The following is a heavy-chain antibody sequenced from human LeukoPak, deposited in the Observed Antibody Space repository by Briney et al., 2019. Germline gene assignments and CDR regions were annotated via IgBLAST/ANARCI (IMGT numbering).Heavy chain of an antibody. V-gene: IGHV3-43*02. CDR3: AKDRGGFFGSGTSYYFFGMDV. D-gene: IGHD3-10*01. J-gene: IGHJ6*02. Sequence: GGSLRLSCAASGFTFGHYAMHWVRRAPGKGLEWVSVISGDGDGTHYIDSVKGRFSISRDQSRNSLHLQMDTLRAEDTAVYYCAKDRGGFFGSGTSYYFFGMDVWGQGTTVTVSS. CDR1: GFTFGHYA. CDR2: ISGDGDGT.